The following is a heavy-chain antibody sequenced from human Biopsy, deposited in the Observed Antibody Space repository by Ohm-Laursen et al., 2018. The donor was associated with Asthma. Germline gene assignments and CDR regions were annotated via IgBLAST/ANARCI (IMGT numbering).Heavy chain of an antibody. J-gene: IGHJ4*02. V-gene: IGHV1-46*02. Sequence: GASVKVSCKASGFSFDNYFMHWVRQAPGQGLEWMGIINPRGAGTRYAEKFRGRLIVARDASTRTAFMELRSLRSDDTAIYFCARARETTNYGDSDFDIWGQGTLITVSS. CDR3: ARARETTNYGDSDFDI. CDR1: GFSFDNYF. CDR2: INPRGAGT. D-gene: IGHD2-8*01.